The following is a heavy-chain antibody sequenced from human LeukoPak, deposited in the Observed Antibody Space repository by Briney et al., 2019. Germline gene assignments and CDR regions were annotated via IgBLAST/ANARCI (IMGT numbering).Heavy chain of an antibody. J-gene: IGHJ5*02. CDR2: INHSGST. V-gene: IGHV4-34*01. D-gene: IGHD6-13*01. CDR1: GGSFSAYY. Sequence: SETLSLTCAVYGGSFSAYYWSWIRQPPGKGLEWIGEINHSGSTNYNPSLKSRVTISIDTSKNQFSLEMSSVTAADTAVYYCARGRGARSSRWYNWFDPWGQGTLVTISS. CDR3: ARGRGARSSRWYNWFDP.